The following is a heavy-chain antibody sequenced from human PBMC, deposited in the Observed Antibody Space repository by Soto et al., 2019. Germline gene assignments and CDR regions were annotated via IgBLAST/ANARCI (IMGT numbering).Heavy chain of an antibody. CDR1: GDTFSTYA. J-gene: IGHJ6*02. CDR3: ARVFFQDQLSSYYYYGMDV. Sequence: QAQLVQSGAEVKKPGSSVKVSCKASGDTFSTYAISWVRQAPGQGLEWMGGIIPIYGTANYAQKFNGRVRITADESTSTAYMDLRSLRSEDTAVYYCARVFFQDQLSSYYYYGMDVWGQGTTVTVSS. V-gene: IGHV1-69*01. CDR2: IIPIYGTA. D-gene: IGHD2-2*01.